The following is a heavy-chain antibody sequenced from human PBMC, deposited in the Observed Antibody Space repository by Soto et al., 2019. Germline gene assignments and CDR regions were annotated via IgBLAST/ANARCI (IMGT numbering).Heavy chain of an antibody. CDR1: GFTFSDYS. CDR3: AKRATTVPTPGNYFDC. J-gene: IGHJ4*02. V-gene: IGHV3-23*01. D-gene: IGHD2-15*01. CDR2: LTPAGTT. Sequence: EVQLLESGGGLVQPGGSLRLSCVASGFTFSDYSMTWVRQAPGRGLEWVSTLTPAGTTFYADSVKGRFTISRDKYRNTLSLQMYNLRAEDTARYYCAKRATTVPTPGNYFDCWGQGTLVTVSS.